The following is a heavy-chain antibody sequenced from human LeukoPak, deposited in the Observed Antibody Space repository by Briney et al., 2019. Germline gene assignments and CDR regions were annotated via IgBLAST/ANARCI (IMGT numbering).Heavy chain of an antibody. D-gene: IGHD3-3*02. CDR3: ARAFYPGYYSYMAV. Sequence: SETLSLTCTVSGGSISPYYWSWIRQPPGKGLEWIGYIYYSGSTNYNPSLKSRVTISVDTSKNQFSLKLSSVAAADTAVYYCARAFYPGYYSYMAVWGKGTTVTVSS. V-gene: IGHV4-59*01. CDR1: GGSISPYY. CDR2: IYYSGST. J-gene: IGHJ6*03.